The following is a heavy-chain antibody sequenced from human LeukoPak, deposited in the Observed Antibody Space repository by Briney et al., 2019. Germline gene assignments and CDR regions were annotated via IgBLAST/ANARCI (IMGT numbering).Heavy chain of an antibody. CDR2: IRSKAYGGTT. Sequence: GGSLRLSCTASGFTFGDYAMSWFRQDPGKGLEWVGFIRSKAYGGTTENAASVKGRFTISRDDSKSIAYLQMNSLKTEDTAVYYCARGGVYCSSVSCSVDYWGQGILVTVSS. CDR1: GFTFGDYA. D-gene: IGHD2-2*01. J-gene: IGHJ4*02. V-gene: IGHV3-49*03. CDR3: ARGGVYCSSVSCSVDY.